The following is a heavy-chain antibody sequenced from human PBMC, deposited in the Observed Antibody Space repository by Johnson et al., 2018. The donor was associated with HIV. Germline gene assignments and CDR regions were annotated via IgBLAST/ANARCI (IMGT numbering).Heavy chain of an antibody. J-gene: IGHJ3*02. CDR3: AKDRIRAVAGIPDAFDI. Sequence: QVQLVESGGGVVQPGRSLRLSCAASGFTFSSYAMHWVRQAPGKGLEWVAVISYDGSNKYYADSVKGRFIISRDNSRNTLYLQMNSLTVEDTALYYCAKDRIRAVAGIPDAFDIWGQGTMVIASS. D-gene: IGHD6-19*01. CDR1: GFTFSSYA. CDR2: ISYDGSNK. V-gene: IGHV3-30-3*01.